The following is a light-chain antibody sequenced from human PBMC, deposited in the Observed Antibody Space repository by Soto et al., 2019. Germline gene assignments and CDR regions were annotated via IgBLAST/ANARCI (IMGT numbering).Light chain of an antibody. CDR1: QNIERW. Sequence: DIHRTHSPCTLFSFFGERGTITFRASQNIERWLAWYQQKPGKAPKLLLYDVSSLESGVPSRFSGSGSGTDFTLTISSLQTEDFATYYCQQFNNYITFGQGTRLEIK. V-gene: IGKV1-5*01. CDR2: DVS. J-gene: IGKJ5*01. CDR3: QQFNNYIT.